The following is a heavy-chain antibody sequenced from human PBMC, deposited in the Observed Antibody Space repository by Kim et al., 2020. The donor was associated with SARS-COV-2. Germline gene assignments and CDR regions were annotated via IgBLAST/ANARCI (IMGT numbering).Heavy chain of an antibody. CDR2: IRYDGSTE. J-gene: IGHJ1*01. CDR1: GFTFSHYC. D-gene: IGHD3-22*01. Sequence: GGSLRLSCAASGFTFSHYCMHWVRQAPGKGLEWVATIRYDGSTEDYTDSVKGRFTISRDNSKNTLYLQMNSLRVDDTAVYYCARDSSGYPYTDDYFQRWGQATLVTV. CDR3: ARDSSGYPYTDDYFQR. V-gene: IGHV3-33*08.